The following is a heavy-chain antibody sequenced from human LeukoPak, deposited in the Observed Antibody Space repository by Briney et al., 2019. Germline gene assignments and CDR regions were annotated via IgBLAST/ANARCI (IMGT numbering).Heavy chain of an antibody. Sequence: SETLSLTCTVSGGSISSGGYYWSWIRQHPGKGLEWIGYIYYSGSTYYNPSLKSRVTISVDTSKNQFSLKLSSVTAADTAVYYCARRLDYYGSGSYFPSYYYYYGMDVWGQGTTVTVSS. CDR3: ARRLDYYGSGSYFPSYYYYYGMDV. J-gene: IGHJ6*02. CDR1: GGSISSGGYY. CDR2: IYYSGST. V-gene: IGHV4-31*03. D-gene: IGHD3-10*01.